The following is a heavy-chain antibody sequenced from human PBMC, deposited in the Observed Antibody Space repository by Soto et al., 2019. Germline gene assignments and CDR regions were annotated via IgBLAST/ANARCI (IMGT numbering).Heavy chain of an antibody. D-gene: IGHD2-2*01. CDR1: GGSISSSSYY. V-gene: IGHV4-39*01. J-gene: IGHJ6*02. CDR2: IYYSGST. CDR3: ARQGGYCTSTSCFYYYYGMDV. Sequence: TETLSLPCTVSGGSISSSSYYWGWIRQPPGKGLEWIGSIYYSGSTYYNPSLKSRVTISVDTSKNQFSLKLSSVTAADTAVYYCARQGGYCTSTSCFYYYYGMDVWGQGTTVTVSS.